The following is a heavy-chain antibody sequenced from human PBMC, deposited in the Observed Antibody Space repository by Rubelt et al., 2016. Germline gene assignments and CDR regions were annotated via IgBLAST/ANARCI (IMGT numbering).Heavy chain of an antibody. CDR1: GFTFRTYT. CDR2: ISYDGISK. V-gene: IGHV3-30*07. D-gene: IGHD6-13*01. CDR3: VSSSLDY. Sequence: QVQLVESGGGVVQAGGSLRLSCAASGFTFRTYTMHWVRQAPGKGLEWVSVISYDGISKYYADSVKGRFTVSRENPKNTAYMQMNRRLSEDTAVYYCVSSSLDYWGQGTLVTVSS. J-gene: IGHJ4*02.